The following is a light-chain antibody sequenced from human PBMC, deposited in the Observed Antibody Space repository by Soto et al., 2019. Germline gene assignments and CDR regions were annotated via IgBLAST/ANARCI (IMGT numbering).Light chain of an antibody. CDR3: QQYNSYPWT. CDR2: GAS. CDR1: QNIDRW. Sequence: DIQMTPSPSTLSASVGDRVTITCRASQNIDRWLAWYQQKPGKAPNLLIYGASNLESGVPSRFSGSGSGTEFTLTISSLRPDDFATYYCQQYNSYPWTFGQGTKVEIK. V-gene: IGKV1-5*03. J-gene: IGKJ1*01.